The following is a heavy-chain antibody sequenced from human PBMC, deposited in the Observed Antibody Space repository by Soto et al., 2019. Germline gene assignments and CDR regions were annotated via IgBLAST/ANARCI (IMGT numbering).Heavy chain of an antibody. CDR2: ISYDGSNT. CDR3: AKDRGRGIPVISNWFDP. V-gene: IGHV3-30*18. CDR1: GFTFSYHG. D-gene: IGHD3-10*01. J-gene: IGHJ5*02. Sequence: QVQLVESGGGVVQPGRSLRLSCAASGFTFSYHGIHWVRQAPGKGLEWVAVISYDGSNTYYADSVKGRFTISRDNSKNTLYLQRNSLRADDTAMYYCAKDRGRGIPVISNWFDPWGQGTLVTVSS.